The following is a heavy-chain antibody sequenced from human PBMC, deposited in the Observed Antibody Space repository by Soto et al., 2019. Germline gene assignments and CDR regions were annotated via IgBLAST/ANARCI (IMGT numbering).Heavy chain of an antibody. J-gene: IGHJ6*02. CDR2: IIPISGTA. CDR3: ARSQGSSTSLEIYYYYYYGMDV. V-gene: IGHV1-69*01. CDR1: GGTFSNYA. Sequence: QVQLVQSGAEVKKPGSSVKVSCKASGGTFSNYAISWVRQAPGQGLEWMGGIIPISGTANSAQKFQGRVTITAGESTSTAYMELSSLRSEDTAVYYCARSQGSSTSLEIYYYYYYGMDVWGQGTTVTVSS. D-gene: IGHD2-2*01.